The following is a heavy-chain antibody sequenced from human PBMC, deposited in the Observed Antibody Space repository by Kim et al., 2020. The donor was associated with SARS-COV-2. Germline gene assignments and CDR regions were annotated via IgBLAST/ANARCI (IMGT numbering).Heavy chain of an antibody. CDR1: GGTFSSYA. V-gene: IGHV1-69*13. J-gene: IGHJ5*02. CDR2: IIPIFGTA. Sequence: SVKVSCKASGGTFSSYAISWVRQAPGQGLEWMGGIIPIFGTANYAQKFQGRVTITADESTSTAYMELSSLRSEDTAVYYCARNNGYTKGWFDPWGQGTLVTVSS. D-gene: IGHD5-12*01. CDR3: ARNNGYTKGWFDP.